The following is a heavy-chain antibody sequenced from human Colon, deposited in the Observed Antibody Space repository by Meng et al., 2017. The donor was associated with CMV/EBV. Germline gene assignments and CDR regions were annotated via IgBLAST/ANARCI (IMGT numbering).Heavy chain of an antibody. Sequence: TLSLTCVVSGGSLIGTNWWTWVRQPPGGGLEWIGEIFHSGASNYNPSLKSRATISIDNSKNQFSLRLTSVTVADTAVYFCADPPAGLWGQGVLVTVSS. D-gene: IGHD3-16*01. V-gene: IGHV4-4*01. CDR2: IFHSGAS. J-gene: IGHJ4*02. CDR1: GGSLIGTNW. CDR3: ADPPAGL.